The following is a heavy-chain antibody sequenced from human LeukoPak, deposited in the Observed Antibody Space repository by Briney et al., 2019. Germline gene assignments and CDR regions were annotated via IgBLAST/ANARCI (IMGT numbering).Heavy chain of an antibody. J-gene: IGHJ6*03. CDR3: ARVGYYYAFYYYYYMDV. CDR1: GFTFSTYY. V-gene: IGHV3-7*01. CDR2: IKQDGSEK. D-gene: IGHD3-22*01. Sequence: QSGGSLRLSCAASGFTFSTYYMSWVRQAPGTGLEWVANIKQDGSEKYYVDSVKGRFTISRDNAKNSLYLQMNSLRAEDTAVYYCARVGYYYAFYYYYYMDVWGKGTTVTVSS.